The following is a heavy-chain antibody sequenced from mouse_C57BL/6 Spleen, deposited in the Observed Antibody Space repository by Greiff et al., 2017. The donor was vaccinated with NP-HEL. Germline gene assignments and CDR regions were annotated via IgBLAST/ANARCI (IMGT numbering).Heavy chain of an antibody. CDR3: ARKYYYGSYWYFDV. CDR2: ISSGRSTI. Sequence: EVKLMESGGGLVKPGGSLKLSCAASGFTFSDYGMHWVRQAPEKGLEWVAYISSGRSTIYYADTVKGRFTISRDNAKNTQFLQMTSLRSEDTAMYYCARKYYYGSYWYFDVWGTGTTVTVSS. V-gene: IGHV5-17*01. D-gene: IGHD1-1*01. J-gene: IGHJ1*03. CDR1: GFTFSDYG.